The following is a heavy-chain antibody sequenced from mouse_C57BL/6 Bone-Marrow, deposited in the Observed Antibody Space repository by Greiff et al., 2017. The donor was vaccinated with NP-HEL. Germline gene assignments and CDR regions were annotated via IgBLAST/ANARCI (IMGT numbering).Heavy chain of an antibody. CDR2: IRNKANGYTT. Sequence: EVQGVESGGGLVQPGGSLSLSCAASGFTFTDYYMSWVRQPPGKALEWLGFIRNKANGYTTEYSASVKGRFTISRDNSESILYRQVNALRAEDSATYYGARYDEYGSSYYFDYWGQGTTLTVAS. V-gene: IGHV7-3*01. D-gene: IGHD1-1*01. J-gene: IGHJ2*01. CDR1: GFTFTDYY. CDR3: ARYDEYGSSYYFDY.